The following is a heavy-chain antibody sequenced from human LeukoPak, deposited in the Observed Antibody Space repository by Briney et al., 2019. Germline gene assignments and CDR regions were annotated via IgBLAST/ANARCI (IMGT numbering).Heavy chain of an antibody. Sequence: GGSLRLSCAASGFIFRNYAMSWVRQAPGKGLEWFSAITDSGGDTYYADSVKGRFTISRDNSKNTLDLQMSSLRAEDTAVYYCAKGSAPSRPYYFDYWGQGALVTVSS. CDR3: AKGSAPSRPYYFDY. CDR1: GFIFRNYA. D-gene: IGHD2-15*01. CDR2: ITDSGGDT. J-gene: IGHJ4*02. V-gene: IGHV3-23*01.